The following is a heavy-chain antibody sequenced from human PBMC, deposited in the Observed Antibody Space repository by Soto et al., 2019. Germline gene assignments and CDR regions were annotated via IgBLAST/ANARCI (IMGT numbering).Heavy chain of an antibody. CDR3: ARDRASSGFFYYYGMDV. Sequence: PSQTLSLTCAISGDSVSSNSAAWNWIRQYPSRGLEWLGRTYYRSKWYNDYAVSVKSRITINPDTSKNQFSLQLNSVTPEDTAVYYCARDRASSGFFYYYGMDVWGQGTTVTVS. CDR1: GDSVSSNSAA. J-gene: IGHJ6*02. CDR2: TYYRSKWYN. D-gene: IGHD6-19*01. V-gene: IGHV6-1*01.